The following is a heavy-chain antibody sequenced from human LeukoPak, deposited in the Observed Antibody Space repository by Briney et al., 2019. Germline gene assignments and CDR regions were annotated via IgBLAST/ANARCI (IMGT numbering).Heavy chain of an antibody. CDR2: IYSSGST. CDR3: ANYYYDSSGYSYYFDY. V-gene: IGHV4-61*09. Sequence: SETLSLTCTVAGGSISSGTYYWSWIRQPAGKGLEWIGHIYSSGSTNYNPSLKSRVTISVDTSKNQFSLKLTSVTAADTAVYYCANYYYDSSGYSYYFDYWGQGTLVTVSS. J-gene: IGHJ4*02. D-gene: IGHD3-22*01. CDR1: GGSISSGTYY.